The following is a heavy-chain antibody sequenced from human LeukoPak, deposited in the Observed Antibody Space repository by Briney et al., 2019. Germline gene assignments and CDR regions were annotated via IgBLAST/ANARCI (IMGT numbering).Heavy chain of an antibody. CDR2: IWYDGSNE. D-gene: IGHD3-10*02. CDR1: GFTFSNSG. CDR3: AREISMFVNAFDL. J-gene: IGHJ3*01. Sequence: GGSLRLSCAASGFTFSNSGMHWVRQAPGKGLEWVAVIWYDGSNEYYADAVKGRFIISRDNSKNTVHLQMNSLRVEDTSVYYCAREISMFVNAFDLWGQGALVAVSS. V-gene: IGHV3-33*01.